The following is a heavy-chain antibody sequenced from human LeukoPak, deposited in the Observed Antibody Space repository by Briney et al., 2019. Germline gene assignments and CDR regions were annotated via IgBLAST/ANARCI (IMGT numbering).Heavy chain of an antibody. D-gene: IGHD3-3*01. CDR2: ISAYNGNT. Sequence: ASVKVSCKASGYTFTSYGISWVRQAPGQGLEWMGWISAYNGNTNYAQKLQGRVTTTTDTSTSTAYMELRSLRSDDTAVYYCARERKITIFGVACDYWGQGTLVTVSS. V-gene: IGHV1-18*01. CDR3: ARERKITIFGVACDY. J-gene: IGHJ4*02. CDR1: GYTFTSYG.